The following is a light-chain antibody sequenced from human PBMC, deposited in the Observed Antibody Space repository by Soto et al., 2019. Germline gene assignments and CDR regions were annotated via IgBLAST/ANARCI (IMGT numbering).Light chain of an antibody. Sequence: EIVLTQSPATLSLSPGERATLCWGASQSVSSSYLAWYQQKPGQAPRLRIYGASSRATGIPDRFSGSGSGTDFTLSISRLEVEDFAVYHCQQYGNAPITFGQGTRLEIK. CDR2: GAS. V-gene: IGKV3-20*01. CDR3: QQYGNAPIT. J-gene: IGKJ5*01. CDR1: QSVSSSY.